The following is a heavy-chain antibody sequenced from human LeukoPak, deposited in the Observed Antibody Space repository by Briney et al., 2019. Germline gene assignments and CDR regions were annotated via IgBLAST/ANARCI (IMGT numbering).Heavy chain of an antibody. J-gene: IGHJ4*02. D-gene: IGHD5-12*01. CDR3: TGDGGHSGCRI. CDR2: ITDGGDT. CDR1: GFTFSSYA. V-gene: IGHV3-66*01. Sequence: GGSLRLSCAASGFTFSSYAMSWVRQAPGKGLEWVSLITDGGDTYYADSVKDRFTISRDSSKNTLFLQMNSLRAEDTAVYYCTGDGGHSGCRIWGQGTLVTVSS.